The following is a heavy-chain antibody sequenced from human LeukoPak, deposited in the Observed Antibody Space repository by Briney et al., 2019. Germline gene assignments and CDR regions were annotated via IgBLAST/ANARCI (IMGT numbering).Heavy chain of an antibody. J-gene: IGHJ4*02. CDR2: IIPIFGTA. D-gene: IGHD4-23*01. CDR1: GGTFSSYA. Sequence: SVKVSCKASGGTFSSYAISWVRRAPGQGLEWMGGIIPIFGTANYAQKFQGRVTITTDESTSTAYMELSSLGSEDTAVYYCAKTRSYGGNPLNFDYWGQGTLVTVSS. V-gene: IGHV1-69*05. CDR3: AKTRSYGGNPLNFDY.